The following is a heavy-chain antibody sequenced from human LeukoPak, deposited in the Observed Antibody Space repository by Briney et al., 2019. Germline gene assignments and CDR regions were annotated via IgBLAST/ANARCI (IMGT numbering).Heavy chain of an antibody. Sequence: ASVKVSFRASGGTFSSYAISWVRQAPGQGLEWMGGIIPIFGTANYAQKFQGRVTITADESTSTAYMELSSLRSEDTAVYYCARGRTYYDILTGYYEGNWFDPWGQGTLVTVSS. V-gene: IGHV1-69*13. D-gene: IGHD3-9*01. J-gene: IGHJ5*02. CDR1: GGTFSSYA. CDR3: ARGRTYYDILTGYYEGNWFDP. CDR2: IIPIFGTA.